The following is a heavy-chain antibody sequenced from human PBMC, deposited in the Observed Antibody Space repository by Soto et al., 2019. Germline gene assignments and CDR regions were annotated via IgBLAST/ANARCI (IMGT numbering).Heavy chain of an antibody. CDR3: AREGNIVVVPAAIAGDMDV. J-gene: IGHJ6*03. D-gene: IGHD2-2*01. CDR1: GFTFSSYS. Sequence: PGGSLRLSCAASGFTFSSYSMNWVRQAPGKGLEWVSYISSSSSTIYYADSVKGRFTISRDNAENSLYLQMNSLRAEDTAVYYCAREGNIVVVPAAIAGDMDVWGKGTTVTVSS. CDR2: ISSSSSTI. V-gene: IGHV3-48*01.